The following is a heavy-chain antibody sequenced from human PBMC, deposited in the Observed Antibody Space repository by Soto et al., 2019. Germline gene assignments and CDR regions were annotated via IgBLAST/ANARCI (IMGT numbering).Heavy chain of an antibody. D-gene: IGHD3-10*01. CDR3: ARGWFGPDV. V-gene: IGHV3-74*01. CDR2: IDKVGTDS. Sequence: PGGSLRLSCAASEFTFCGRSVHWVRQAPGKGLVWVSGIDKVGTDSTYADSVKGRFTSSRDNAKNTVYLQMNSLRVEDTAVYYCARGWFGPDVWGKGTTVTVSS. CDR1: EFTFCGRS. J-gene: IGHJ6*04.